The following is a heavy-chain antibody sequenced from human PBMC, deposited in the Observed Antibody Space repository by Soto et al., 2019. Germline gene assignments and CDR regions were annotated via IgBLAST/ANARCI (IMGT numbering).Heavy chain of an antibody. CDR2: ISAYNGNT. J-gene: IGHJ4*02. D-gene: IGHD5-18*01. CDR1: GYTFTSYG. Sequence: QVQLVQSGAEVKKPGASVKVSCKASGYTFTSYGISWVRQAPGQGLEWMGWISAYNGNTNYAQKLQGRVAMTTYRCTSAAYMELRSVRSDDTAVYYCAGAPWIQLWAFFDYWGQGTLVTVSS. CDR3: AGAPWIQLWAFFDY. V-gene: IGHV1-18*01.